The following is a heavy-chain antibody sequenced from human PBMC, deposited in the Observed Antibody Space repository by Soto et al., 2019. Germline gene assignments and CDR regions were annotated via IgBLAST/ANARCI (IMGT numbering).Heavy chain of an antibody. CDR1: GFTFSNAW. Sequence: PGGSLSLSCAASGFTFSNAWMNWARQAPGKGLEWVGRIKSKTDGGTTDYAAPVKGRFTISRDDSKNTLYLQMNSLKTEDTAVYYCTTEEGVYSVSYPGPGSTDYWGQGTLVTVSS. V-gene: IGHV3-15*07. CDR2: IKSKTDGGTT. J-gene: IGHJ4*02. D-gene: IGHD1-26*01. CDR3: TTEEGVYSVSYPGPGSTDY.